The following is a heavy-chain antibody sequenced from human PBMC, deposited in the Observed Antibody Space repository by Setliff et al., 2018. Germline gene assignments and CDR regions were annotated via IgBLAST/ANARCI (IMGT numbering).Heavy chain of an antibody. J-gene: IGHJ2*01. V-gene: IGHV3-53*01. CDR2: IYSGGSTT. CDR1: GFTVSNNY. Sequence: SLRLSCAASGFTVSNNYMGWVRQAPGKGLEWVSVIYSGGSTTYYADSVKGRFTISRDNSKNTLYLQMNSLRVEDTALYYCARVSVPWSFDLWGRGTLVTVSS. CDR3: ARVSVPWSFDL.